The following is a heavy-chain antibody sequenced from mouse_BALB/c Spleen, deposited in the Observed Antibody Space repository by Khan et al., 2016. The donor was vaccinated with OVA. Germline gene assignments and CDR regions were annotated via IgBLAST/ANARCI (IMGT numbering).Heavy chain of an antibody. J-gene: IGHJ4*01. V-gene: IGHV2-6-4*01. CDR2: IWGGGGT. Sequence: QVQLKQSGPGLVAPSQSLSITCTVSGFSLSRYNIHWVRQPPGKGLEWLGMIWGGGGTDYTSNLKSRLSISKDNSKSQVFLKMNSLQTDDTAIYYCARADYQYSNYYAMDYWGQGTSVTVSS. CDR1: GFSLSRYN. CDR3: ARADYQYSNYYAMDY. D-gene: IGHD1-1*02.